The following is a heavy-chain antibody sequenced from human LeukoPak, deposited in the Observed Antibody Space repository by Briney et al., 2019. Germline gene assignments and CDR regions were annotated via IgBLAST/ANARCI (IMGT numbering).Heavy chain of an antibody. D-gene: IGHD3-22*01. Sequence: GGSLRISCAASGFTFSSYEMNWVRQAPGKGLEWVSYISSSGSTIYYAVSVKGRFTISRDNAKNSLYLQMNSLRAEDTAVYYCARHYYDSSGYPPIFDYWGQGTLVTVSS. CDR2: ISSSGSTI. V-gene: IGHV3-48*03. CDR3: ARHYYDSSGYPPIFDY. CDR1: GFTFSSYE. J-gene: IGHJ4*02.